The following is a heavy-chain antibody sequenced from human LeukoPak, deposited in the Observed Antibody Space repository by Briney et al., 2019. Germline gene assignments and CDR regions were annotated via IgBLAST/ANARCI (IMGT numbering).Heavy chain of an antibody. CDR2: INHSGST. CDR3: ARLTPGIAVAGTVDY. D-gene: IGHD6-19*01. Sequence: SETLSLTCAVYGGSFSGYYWSWIRQPPGKGLEWIGEINHSGSTNYNPSLKSRVAISVDTSKNQFSLKLSSVTAADTAVYYCARLTPGIAVAGTVDYWRQGTLVTVSS. CDR1: GGSFSGYY. J-gene: IGHJ4*02. V-gene: IGHV4-34*01.